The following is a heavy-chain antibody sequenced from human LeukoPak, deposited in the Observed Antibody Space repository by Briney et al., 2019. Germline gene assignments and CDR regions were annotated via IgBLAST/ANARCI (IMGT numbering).Heavy chain of an antibody. CDR1: GFTFSSYG. CDR2: ISSSGGKN. D-gene: IGHD1-26*01. CDR3: ATLSGSPPRTFDI. J-gene: IGHJ3*02. Sequence: GGSLRLSCAASGFTFSSYGMNWVRQAPGKGLEWVSYISSSGGKNYYADSVKGRFTISRDNAKNSLYLQMSSLRAEDTAVYYCATLSGSPPRTFDIWGQGTMVTVSS. V-gene: IGHV3-48*03.